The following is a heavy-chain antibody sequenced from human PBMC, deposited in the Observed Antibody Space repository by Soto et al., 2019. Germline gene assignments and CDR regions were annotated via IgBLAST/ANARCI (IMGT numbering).Heavy chain of an antibody. CDR3: ARGHGFRQSLVLNYYYGMDV. Sequence: SESLSLTCAVYGGSFSGYYWSWIRQPPGKGLEWIGEINHSGSTNYNPSLKSRVTISVDTSKNQFSLKLSSVTAADTAVYYCARGHGFRQSLVLNYYYGMDVWGQGTTFTVSS. V-gene: IGHV4-34*01. J-gene: IGHJ6*02. CDR1: GGSFSGYY. CDR2: INHSGST. D-gene: IGHD6-19*01.